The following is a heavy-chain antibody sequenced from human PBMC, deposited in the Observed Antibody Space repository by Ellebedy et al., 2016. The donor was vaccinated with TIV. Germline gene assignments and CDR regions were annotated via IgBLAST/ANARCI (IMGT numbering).Heavy chain of an antibody. D-gene: IGHD5-18*01. CDR1: GFTFSSYS. V-gene: IGHV3-21*01. Sequence: PGGSLRLSCAASGFTFSSYSMNWVRQAPGKGLEWVSSISSSSSYIYYADSVKGRFTTSRDDASNSLYLQMNNLRAEDTALYYCVRDVEGILDFDYWGRGTLVTVSS. J-gene: IGHJ4*02. CDR2: ISSSSSYI. CDR3: VRDVEGILDFDY.